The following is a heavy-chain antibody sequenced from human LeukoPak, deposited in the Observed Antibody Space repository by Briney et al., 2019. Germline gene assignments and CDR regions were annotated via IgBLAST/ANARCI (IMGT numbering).Heavy chain of an antibody. CDR1: GFTFDDYT. J-gene: IGHJ3*02. D-gene: IGHD3-3*01. Sequence: GGSLRLSCAASGFTFDDYTMHWVRQAPGKGLEWVSLISWDGGSTYYADPVKGRFTISRDNSKNSLYLQMNSLRTEDTALYYCAKDIVDFWSGYYDAFDIWGQGTMVTVSS. CDR2: ISWDGGST. V-gene: IGHV3-43*01. CDR3: AKDIVDFWSGYYDAFDI.